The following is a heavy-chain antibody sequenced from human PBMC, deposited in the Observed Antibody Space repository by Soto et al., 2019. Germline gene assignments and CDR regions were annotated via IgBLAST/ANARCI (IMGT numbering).Heavy chain of an antibody. D-gene: IGHD4-17*01. CDR2: VSAHTCDS. J-gene: IGHJ4*02. V-gene: IGHV1-18*01. CDR3: ARPSTSYGDYGWSLAY. Sequence: QVQLVQSGAEVKKPGASVKVSCKASGYPFGGYAIGWVRQAPGQGLEWMGWVSAHTCDSGYAQRFQGRVTLTTETSTSTAYMELRGLRSDDTAVYYCARPSTSYGDYGWSLAYWGQGTLVTVSS. CDR1: GYPFGGYA.